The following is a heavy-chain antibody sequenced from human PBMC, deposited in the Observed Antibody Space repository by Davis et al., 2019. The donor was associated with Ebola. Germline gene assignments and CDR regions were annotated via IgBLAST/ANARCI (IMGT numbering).Heavy chain of an antibody. CDR2: FGTGGDT. J-gene: IGHJ3*02. Sequence: GESLKISCETSGFIFRNYVMSWVRQAPGKGLEWVSTFGTGGDTYYADSVKGRFAISRDNSRGTLYLQMNSLRVEDPAIYYCVKDSSNIWFDIWGQGTLVTVSS. CDR3: VKDSSNIWFDI. D-gene: IGHD2/OR15-2a*01. CDR1: GFIFRNYV. V-gene: IGHV3-23*01.